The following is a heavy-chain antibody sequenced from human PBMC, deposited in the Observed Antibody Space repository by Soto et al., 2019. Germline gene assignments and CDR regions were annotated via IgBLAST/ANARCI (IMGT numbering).Heavy chain of an antibody. Sequence: QVQVVESGGGVVQPGTSLRLSCVASGFSFKSYGTHWVRQAPGKGLEWVALISNDGSNRYYEDSVKGRFTVSRDNSKNTVSLQMNSLRPEDTALYYCAKAIYDTGVDDYWGQGTHVIVSS. CDR3: AKAIYDTGVDDY. CDR2: ISNDGSNR. V-gene: IGHV3-30*18. D-gene: IGHD7-27*01. CDR1: GFSFKSYG. J-gene: IGHJ4*02.